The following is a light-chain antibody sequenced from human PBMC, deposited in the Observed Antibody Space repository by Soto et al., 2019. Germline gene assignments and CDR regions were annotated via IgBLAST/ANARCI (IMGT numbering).Light chain of an antibody. CDR1: QSIATY. Sequence: DIQMTQSPSSLSASVGDRVTITCRASQSIATYLNWYQQKPGKAPKLLIYAASNLQSGVPSRFRGSGSGTDFTLAISILQPEDFATYYCQQTYITPPTTFGQGTRLEIK. J-gene: IGKJ5*01. V-gene: IGKV1-39*01. CDR2: AAS. CDR3: QQTYITPPTT.